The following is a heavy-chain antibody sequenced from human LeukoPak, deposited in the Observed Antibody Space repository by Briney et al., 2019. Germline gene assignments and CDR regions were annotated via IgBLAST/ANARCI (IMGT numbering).Heavy chain of an antibody. CDR2: ISPTGSTT. Sequence: GGSLRLSCTASGFSFSGHWMHWARQLPGKGLVWVLRISPTGSTTSYADSVKGRFTVPRDNAKNTLYLQVNNLRAEDTAVYYCARGPNSNWSGLDFWGQGTLLTVSS. CDR1: GFSFSGHW. CDR3: ARGPNSNWSGLDF. J-gene: IGHJ4*02. V-gene: IGHV3-74*01. D-gene: IGHD6-6*01.